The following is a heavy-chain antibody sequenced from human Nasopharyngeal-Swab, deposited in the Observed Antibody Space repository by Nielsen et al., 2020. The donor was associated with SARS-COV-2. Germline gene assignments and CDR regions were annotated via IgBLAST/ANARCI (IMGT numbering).Heavy chain of an antibody. V-gene: IGHV4-39*01. J-gene: IGHJ4*02. CDR2: IYYSGST. D-gene: IGHD3-3*01. CDR3: FGMEWLRGPFDY. Sequence: GSLRLTCTVSGGSISSSSYYWGWIRQPPGKGLEWIGSIYYSGSTYCNPSLKSRVTISVDTSKNQFSLKLSSVTAADTAVYYCFGMEWLRGPFDYWGQGTLVTVSS. CDR1: GGSISSSSYY.